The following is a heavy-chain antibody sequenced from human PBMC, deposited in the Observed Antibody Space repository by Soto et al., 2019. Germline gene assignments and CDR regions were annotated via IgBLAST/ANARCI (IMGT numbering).Heavy chain of an antibody. V-gene: IGHV3-74*01. D-gene: IGHD2-21*02. Sequence: EVQLVESGGGLVQPGGSLRLSCAASGFTLSSNWMHWVRHAPGKGLVWVSRSTPDGSTTIYAESLKGRFTVSRDNAKNTLYLQMNSLRVEDTAMYYCATGIFTRDHSWGQGTPVTVSS. CDR2: STPDGSTT. J-gene: IGHJ4*02. CDR3: ATGIFTRDHS. CDR1: GFTLSSNW.